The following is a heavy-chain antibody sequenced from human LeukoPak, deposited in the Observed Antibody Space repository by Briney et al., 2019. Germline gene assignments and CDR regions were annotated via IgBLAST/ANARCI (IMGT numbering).Heavy chain of an antibody. CDR3: ARGRYYDSSGYNPTYYFDF. J-gene: IGHJ4*02. CDR1: GGSIIGSY. CDR2: IYNTVDV. V-gene: IGHV4-59*01. Sequence: SETLSITCTVSGGSIIGSYWTWIRQSPGEGLEWIGYIYNTVDVKYNPSLKSRVTISIDTSRNQFSLRLNSVTAADTAVYYCARGRYYDSSGYNPTYYFDFWGQGALVTVSS. D-gene: IGHD3-22*01.